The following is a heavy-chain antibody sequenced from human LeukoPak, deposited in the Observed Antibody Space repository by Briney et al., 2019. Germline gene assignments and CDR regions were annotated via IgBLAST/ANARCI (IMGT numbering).Heavy chain of an antibody. Sequence: GRSLRLSCAASGFTFSSYAMHWVRQAPGKGLEWVAVISYDGSNKYYADSVKGRFTISRDNSKNTLYLQMSSLRAEDTAVYYCARDSPFDYWGQGTLVTVSS. CDR2: ISYDGSNK. V-gene: IGHV3-30-3*01. CDR3: ARDSPFDY. CDR1: GFTFSSYA. J-gene: IGHJ4*02.